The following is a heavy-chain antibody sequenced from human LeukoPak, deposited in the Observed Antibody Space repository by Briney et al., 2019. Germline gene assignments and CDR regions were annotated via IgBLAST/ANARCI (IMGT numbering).Heavy chain of an antibody. CDR2: INPSGGST. CDR3: ARDEGYCSSTSCYTLFDY. CDR1: GYTFTSYY. V-gene: IGHV1-46*01. D-gene: IGHD2-2*02. Sequence: ASVKVSCKASGYTFTSYYMHCVRQAPGQGLEWMGIINPSGGSTSYAQKFQGRVTMTRDTSTSTVYMELSSLRSEDTAVYYCARDEGYCSSTSCYTLFDYWGQGTLVTVSS. J-gene: IGHJ4*02.